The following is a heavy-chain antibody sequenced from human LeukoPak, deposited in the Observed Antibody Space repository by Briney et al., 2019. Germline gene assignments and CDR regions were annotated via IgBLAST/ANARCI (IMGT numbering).Heavy chain of an antibody. Sequence: SETLSLTCTVSGGSINNYYWSWIRQPAGKGLEWIGRIYTSGSANYNPSLKSRVTISVDTSKNQFSLKLSSVTAADTAVYYCAREWGGWDAFDIWGQGTMVTVSS. CDR1: GGSINNYY. V-gene: IGHV4-4*07. CDR2: IYTSGSA. D-gene: IGHD3-3*01. J-gene: IGHJ3*02. CDR3: AREWGGWDAFDI.